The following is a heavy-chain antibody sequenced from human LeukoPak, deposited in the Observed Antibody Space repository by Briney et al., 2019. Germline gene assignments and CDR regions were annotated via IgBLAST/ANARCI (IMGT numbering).Heavy chain of an antibody. CDR1: GYTFTDYY. CDR2: INPNSGGT. CDR3: ARDQRDSNAWYDEGGFHFYY. D-gene: IGHD6-19*01. Sequence: ASVKVSCKASGYTFTDYYMHWVRQAPGQGLEWMGWINPNSGGTNYAQKFQGRVTMTRDTSISTAYMELSRLRSDDTAVYFCARDQRDSNAWYDEGGFHFYYWGQGTPVTVSS. V-gene: IGHV1-2*02. J-gene: IGHJ4*02.